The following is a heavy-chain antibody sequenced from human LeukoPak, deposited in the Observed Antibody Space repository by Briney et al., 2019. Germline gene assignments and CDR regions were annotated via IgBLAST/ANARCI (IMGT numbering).Heavy chain of an antibody. CDR2: IYYSGST. J-gene: IGHJ4*02. Sequence: SETLSLTCTVSGGSISSYYWSWIRQPPGKGLEWIGYIYYSGSTNYNPSLKSRVTISVDTSKNQFSLKLSSVTAADTAVYYCARESPRVYYFYYWGQGTLVTVSS. CDR3: ARESPRVYYFYY. CDR1: GGSISSYY. D-gene: IGHD3-3*01. V-gene: IGHV4-59*01.